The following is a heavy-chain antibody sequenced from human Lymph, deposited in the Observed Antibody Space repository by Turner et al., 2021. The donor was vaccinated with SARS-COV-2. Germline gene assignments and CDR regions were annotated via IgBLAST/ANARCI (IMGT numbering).Heavy chain of an antibody. CDR2: IYYSGST. V-gene: IGHV4-39*01. D-gene: IGHD3-9*01. CDR1: GVSIRRRCYY. Sequence: QLQLQESGPGRGKPSETLSLTCPVSGVSIRRRCYYWGWIRQPPGKGLVWIVGIYYSGSTYYSPPLKSRVTISVDTSKNQFSLKLSSVTAADTAVYYCASNYDILTGYYTRNWFDPWGQGTLVTVSS. CDR3: ASNYDILTGYYTRNWFDP. J-gene: IGHJ5*02.